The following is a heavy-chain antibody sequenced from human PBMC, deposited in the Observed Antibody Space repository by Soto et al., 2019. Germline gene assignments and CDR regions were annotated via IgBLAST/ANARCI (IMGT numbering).Heavy chain of an antibody. CDR2: INPSGGHT. V-gene: IGHV1-46*01. CDR1: GNTFTNYY. CDR3: ASGGHVVVVTAAFDY. D-gene: IGHD2-21*02. J-gene: IGHJ4*02. Sequence: VXLMQSGAEVKKPGASVKVSCKASGNTFTNYYIHWVRQAPGQGLEWMGTINPSGGHTTYAQKFLGRVTMTRDTSTSTLYMELTSLRSEDTAVYYCASGGHVVVVTAAFDYWGQGTLVTVSS.